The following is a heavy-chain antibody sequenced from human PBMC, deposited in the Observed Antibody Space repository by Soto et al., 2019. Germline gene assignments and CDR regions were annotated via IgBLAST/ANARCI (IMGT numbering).Heavy chain of an antibody. J-gene: IGHJ6*02. CDR2: ISAYNGNT. Sequence: QVQLVQSGAEVKKPGASVKVSCKASGYTFTSYGISWVRQAPGQGLEWMGWISAYNGNTNYAQKLQGGVTMTTDTSTSTAYMELRSLRSDDTAVYYCAREALLRLYYYYGMDVWGQGTTVTVSS. D-gene: IGHD1-26*01. V-gene: IGHV1-18*01. CDR1: GYTFTSYG. CDR3: AREALLRLYYYYGMDV.